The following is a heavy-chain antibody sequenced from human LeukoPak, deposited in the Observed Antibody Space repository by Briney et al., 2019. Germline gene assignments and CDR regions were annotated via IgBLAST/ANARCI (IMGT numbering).Heavy chain of an antibody. CDR1: GGSISSYY. D-gene: IGHD6-13*01. V-gene: IGHV4-59*01. CDR2: IYYSGST. CDR3: ARGRRIAAAGTTKKTYYFDY. J-gene: IGHJ4*02. Sequence: SETLSLTCTVSGGSISSYYWSWIRQPPGKGLEWIGYIYYSGSTNYNPSLKSRVTISVDTSKNQFSLELSSVTAADTAVYYCARGRRIAAAGTTKKTYYFDYWGQGTLVTVSS.